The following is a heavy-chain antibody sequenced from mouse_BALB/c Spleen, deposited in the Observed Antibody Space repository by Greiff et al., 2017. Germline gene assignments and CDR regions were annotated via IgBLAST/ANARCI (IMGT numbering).Heavy chain of an antibody. D-gene: IGHD1-1*01. CDR2: IWGGGST. Sequence: QVTLKESGPGLVAPSQSLSITCTVSGFSLSRYSVHWVRQPPGKGLEWLGMIWGGGSTDYNSALKSRLSISKDNSKSQVFLKMNSLQTDDTAMYYCARNNPYYGSSYWYFDVWGAGTTVTVSS. CDR1: GFSLSRYS. J-gene: IGHJ1*01. CDR3: ARNNPYYGSSYWYFDV. V-gene: IGHV2-6-4*01.